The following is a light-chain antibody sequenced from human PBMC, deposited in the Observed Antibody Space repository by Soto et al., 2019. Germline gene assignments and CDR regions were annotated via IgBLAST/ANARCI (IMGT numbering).Light chain of an antibody. Sequence: EIVMIQPAVTLSLTLRQKATHSCGASQSVSSYLAWYHRKPGQAPRLLIYEASNRATGIPARFSGSGSGTDFTLTISSLEPEDFAVYYWQQRSNWWTFGQGAKVDI. CDR3: QQRSNWWT. CDR2: EAS. CDR1: QSVSSY. J-gene: IGKJ1*01. V-gene: IGKV3-11*01.